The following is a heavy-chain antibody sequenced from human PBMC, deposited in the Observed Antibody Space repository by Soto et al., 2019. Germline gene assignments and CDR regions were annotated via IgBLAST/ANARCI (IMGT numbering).Heavy chain of an antibody. Sequence: GASVKVSCKASGYTFTSYYMHWVRPAPLQGLEWMVILNPSGGSTSYAQKFQGRVTMTRETSTSTVYMELSSLRSEDTAVYYCARDPDSSGYPNWYYFDYWGQGPLVTVSS. D-gene: IGHD3-22*01. CDR2: LNPSGGST. V-gene: IGHV1-46*01. CDR3: ARDPDSSGYPNWYYFDY. J-gene: IGHJ4*02. CDR1: GYTFTSYY.